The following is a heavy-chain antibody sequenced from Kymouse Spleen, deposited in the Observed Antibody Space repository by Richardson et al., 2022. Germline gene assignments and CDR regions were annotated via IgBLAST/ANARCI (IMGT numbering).Heavy chain of an antibody. CDR3: AKDYGGSLDY. V-gene: IGHV3-30*18. CDR2: ISYDGSNK. CDR1: GFTFSSYG. D-gene: IGHD3-10*01,IGHD3-16*02,IGHD3-3*01. J-gene: IGHJ4*02. Sequence: QVQLVESGGGVVQPGRSLRLSCAASGFTFSSYGMHWVRQAPGKGLEWVAVISYDGSNKYYADSVKGRFTISRDNSKNTLYLQMNSLRAEDTAVYYCAKDYGGSLDYWGQGTLVTVSS.